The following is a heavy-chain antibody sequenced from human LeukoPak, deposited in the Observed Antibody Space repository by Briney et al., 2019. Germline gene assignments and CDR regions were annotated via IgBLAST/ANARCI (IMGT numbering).Heavy chain of an antibody. J-gene: IGHJ4*02. D-gene: IGHD7-27*01. CDR2: INPNSGGT. CDR1: GYTFTGYY. V-gene: IGHV1-2*02. CDR3: ARSPGGNWGSLGY. Sequence: ASVKVSCKASGYTFTGYYIHWVRQAPGQGLEWMGWINPNSGGTNYAQKFQGRVTMTRDTSISTAYLQWSSLKASDTAMYYCARSPGGNWGSLGYWGQGTLVTVSS.